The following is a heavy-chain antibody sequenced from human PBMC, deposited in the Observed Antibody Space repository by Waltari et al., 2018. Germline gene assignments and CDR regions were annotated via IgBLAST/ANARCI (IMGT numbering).Heavy chain of an antibody. CDR1: GYSISSGYY. J-gene: IGHJ4*01. D-gene: IGHD5-18*01. CDR3: ARGRAYSSPLVDY. V-gene: IGHV4-38-2*01. Sequence: QVQLQESGPGLVKPSETLSLTCAVSGYSISSGYYWGWIRQPPGKGLEWIGSIYHSGSTYYNPSLKSRVTISVDTSKNQFSLKLISVTAADTAVYYCARGRAYSSPLVDYWGHGTLVTVSS. CDR2: IYHSGST.